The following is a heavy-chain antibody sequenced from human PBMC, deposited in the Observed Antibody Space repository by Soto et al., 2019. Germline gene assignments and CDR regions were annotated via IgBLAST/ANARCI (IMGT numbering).Heavy chain of an antibody. J-gene: IGHJ4*02. V-gene: IGHV3-23*01. CDR1: GFTFSSYA. D-gene: IGHD2-21*02. CDR2: IRGSGGST. CDR3: AKHIVVVTAHFDY. Sequence: EVQLLESGGGLVQPGGSLRLSCPASGFTFSSYAMSWVRQAPGKGLEWVSAIRGSGGSTYYADSLKGRFTIPRDNSKNTLYLQMNSLRAEDTAVYYCAKHIVVVTAHFDYWGQGTLVTVSS.